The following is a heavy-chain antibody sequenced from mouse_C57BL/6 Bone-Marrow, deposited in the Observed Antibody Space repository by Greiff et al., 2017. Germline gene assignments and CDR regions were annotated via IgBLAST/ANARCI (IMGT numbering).Heavy chain of an antibody. CDR3: TTGGYSWFAY. CDR1: GFNIKDDY. D-gene: IGHD2-14*01. V-gene: IGHV14-4*01. CDR2: IDPENGDT. J-gene: IGHJ3*01. Sequence: VQLQQSGAELVRPGASVKLSCTASGFNIKDDYMHWVKQRPEQGLEWIGWIDPENGDTEYASKFQGTATITADTSSNTAYLQLSSLTSEDTAVYYCTTGGYSWFAYWGQGTLVTVSA.